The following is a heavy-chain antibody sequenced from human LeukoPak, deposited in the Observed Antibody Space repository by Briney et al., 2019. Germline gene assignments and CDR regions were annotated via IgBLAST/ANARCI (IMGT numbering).Heavy chain of an antibody. V-gene: IGHV3-7*01. J-gene: IGHJ4*02. CDR1: GFTFSHYW. Sequence: GGSLRLSCAASGFTFSHYWMTWVRQAPGKGLEWVANVKEDGSQKTYVDSVKGRFTISRDNAKNSLFLQMDNVRADDTAVYYCARYTYKHDCWGQGTLVTVSS. CDR3: ARYTYKHDC. CDR2: VKEDGSQK. D-gene: IGHD5-24*01.